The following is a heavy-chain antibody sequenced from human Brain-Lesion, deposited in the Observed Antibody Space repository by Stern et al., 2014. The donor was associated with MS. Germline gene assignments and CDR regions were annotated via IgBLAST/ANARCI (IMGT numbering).Heavy chain of an antibody. Sequence: VQLVQSGAEVKKPGASVKVSCKTSGYIFTGYYIHWVRQAPGQGLEWMAWINPNTGGTKYAQKFQGRVTMSRDTSISTAYVELSSLTSDDTAVYYCARDQRGITIFGVVTDYYNLGMDVWGQGTTVTVSS. CDR3: ARDQRGITIFGVVTDYYNLGMDV. D-gene: IGHD3-3*01. CDR2: INPNTGGT. J-gene: IGHJ6*02. V-gene: IGHV1-2*02. CDR1: GYIFTGYY.